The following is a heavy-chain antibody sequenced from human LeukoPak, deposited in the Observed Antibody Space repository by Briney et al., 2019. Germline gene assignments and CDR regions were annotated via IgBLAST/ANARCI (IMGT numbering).Heavy chain of an antibody. CDR2: IYYSGST. CDR3: ARAAVGTKTAPLDY. D-gene: IGHD1-14*01. V-gene: IGHV4-59*01. J-gene: IGHJ4*02. Sequence: SETLSLTCTVSGGSISSYYWSWIRQPPGKGLEWIGYIYYSGSTNYNPSLKSRVTISVDTSKNQFSLKLSSVTAADTAVYYCARAAVGTKTAPLDYWGQGTLVTVSS. CDR1: GGSISSYY.